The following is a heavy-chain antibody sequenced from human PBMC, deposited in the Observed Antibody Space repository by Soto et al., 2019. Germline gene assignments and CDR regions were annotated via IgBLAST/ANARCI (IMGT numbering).Heavy chain of an antibody. D-gene: IGHD3-22*01. CDR2: ISAYNGNT. J-gene: IGHJ5*02. CDR1: GYTFTSYG. CDR3: ARVGYYDSSGYLPDWFDP. V-gene: IGHV1-18*01. Sequence: ASVKVSCKASGYTFTSYGISWVRQAPGQGLEWMGWISAYNGNTNYAQKLQGRVTMTTDTSTSTAYMELRSLRSDDTAMYYCARVGYYDSSGYLPDWFDPWGQGTLVTVSS.